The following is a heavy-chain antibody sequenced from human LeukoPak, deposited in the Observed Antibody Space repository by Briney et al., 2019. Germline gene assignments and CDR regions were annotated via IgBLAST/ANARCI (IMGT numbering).Heavy chain of an antibody. CDR1: GGSISSYY. CDR2: IYYSGST. V-gene: IGHV4-59*01. Sequence: PSETLSLTCTVSGGSISSYYWSWIRQPPGKGLEWIAYIYYSGSTNYNPSLKSRVTISVDTSKNQFSLKLSSVTAADTAVYYCARRRSGGYYAFDIWGQETMVTVSS. J-gene: IGHJ3*02. CDR3: ARRRSGGYYAFDI. D-gene: IGHD3-22*01.